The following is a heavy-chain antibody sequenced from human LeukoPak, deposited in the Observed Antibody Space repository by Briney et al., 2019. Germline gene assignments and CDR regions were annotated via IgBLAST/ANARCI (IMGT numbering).Heavy chain of an antibody. D-gene: IGHD6-19*01. CDR2: IYYSGST. J-gene: IGHJ4*02. CDR3: ARGGVAVAPIDY. Sequence: SETLSLTCTVSGGSISSYYWSWIRQPPGKGLEWIGYIYYSGSTNYNPSLKSRVTISVDTSKNQFSLKLSSVTAADTAVYYCARGGVAVAPIDYWGQGTLVTVSS. V-gene: IGHV4-59*08. CDR1: GGSISSYY.